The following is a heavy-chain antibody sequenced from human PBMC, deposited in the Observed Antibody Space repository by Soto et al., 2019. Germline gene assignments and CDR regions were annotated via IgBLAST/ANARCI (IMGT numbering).Heavy chain of an antibody. J-gene: IGHJ6*02. CDR3: AKGNYDFWSGYYTGVYGMDV. V-gene: IGHV3-30*18. Sequence: GGSLRLSCAASGFTFSSYGMHWVRQAPGKGLEWVAVISYDGSNKYYADSVKGRFTISRGNSKNTLYPQMNSLRAEDTAVYYCAKGNYDFWSGYYTGVYGMDVWGQGTTVTVSS. CDR1: GFTFSSYG. D-gene: IGHD3-3*01. CDR2: ISYDGSNK.